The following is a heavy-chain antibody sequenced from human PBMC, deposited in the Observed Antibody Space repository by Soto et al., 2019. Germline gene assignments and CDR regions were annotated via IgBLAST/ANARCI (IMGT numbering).Heavy chain of an antibody. J-gene: IGHJ2*01. CDR2: INAGNGNT. CDR3: ARAPSCWYFDL. CDR1: GYTFSTYA. Sequence: QVQLVQSGAEEKKPGASVKVSCKASGYTFSTYAMHWVRQAPGQRLEWMGWINAGNGNTKYSQKFQGRVTITRDTSASTAYMELSSLRSEDTAVYYCARAPSCWYFDLWGRGTLVTVSS. V-gene: IGHV1-3*05.